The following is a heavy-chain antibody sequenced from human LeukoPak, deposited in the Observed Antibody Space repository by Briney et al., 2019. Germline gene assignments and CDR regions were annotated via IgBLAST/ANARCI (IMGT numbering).Heavy chain of an antibody. V-gene: IGHV1-8*01. Sequence: GASVKVSCKASGYTFTSYDINWVRQATRQELEWMGWMNPNSGNTGYAQKFQGRVTMTRNTSISTAYMELSSLRSEDTAVYYCARVLIAAAGADFDYWGQGTLVTVSS. D-gene: IGHD6-13*01. CDR3: ARVLIAAAGADFDY. CDR2: MNPNSGNT. CDR1: GYTFTSYD. J-gene: IGHJ4*02.